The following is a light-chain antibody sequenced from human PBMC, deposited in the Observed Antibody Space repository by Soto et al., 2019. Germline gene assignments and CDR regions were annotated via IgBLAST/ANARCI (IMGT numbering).Light chain of an antibody. CDR1: QSVNGR. J-gene: IGKJ1*01. V-gene: IGKV1-5*03. Sequence: DIQMTQSPSTLSASVGDRVTIVCRASQSVNGRLAWYQQKPGKAPKLLMYKASTLESGVPSRFSGRGSGTEFTLTFSSLQPDDFATYYCQQYESFWTFGQGTKV. CDR3: QQYESFWT. CDR2: KAS.